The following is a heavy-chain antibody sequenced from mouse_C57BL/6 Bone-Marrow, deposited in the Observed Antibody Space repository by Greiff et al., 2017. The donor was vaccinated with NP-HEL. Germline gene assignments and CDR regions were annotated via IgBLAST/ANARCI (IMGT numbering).Heavy chain of an antibody. V-gene: IGHV1-64*01. Sequence: QVQLQQPGAELVKPGASVKLSCKASGYTFTSYWMHWVKQRPGQGLEWIGMIHPNSGSTNYNEKFKSKATLTVDKSSSTAYMQLSSLTSEDSAVYYCARPGYYYGSPYWYFDVWGTGTTVTVSS. J-gene: IGHJ1*03. CDR1: GYTFTSYW. CDR3: ARPGYYYGSPYWYFDV. D-gene: IGHD1-1*01. CDR2: IHPNSGST.